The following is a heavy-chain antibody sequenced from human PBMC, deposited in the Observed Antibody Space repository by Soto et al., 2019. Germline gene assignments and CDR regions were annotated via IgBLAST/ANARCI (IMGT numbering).Heavy chain of an antibody. CDR2: ISAYNGNT. CDR3: ARDLGEEGIDY. Sequence: GESLKISCKASGYTFTSYGISWVRQAPGQGLEWMGWISAYNGNTNYAQKLQGRVTMTTDTSTSTAYMELRSLRSDDTAVYYCARDLGEEGIDYWGQGTLVTVSS. J-gene: IGHJ4*02. CDR1: GYTFTSYG. V-gene: IGHV1-18*01. D-gene: IGHD3-10*01.